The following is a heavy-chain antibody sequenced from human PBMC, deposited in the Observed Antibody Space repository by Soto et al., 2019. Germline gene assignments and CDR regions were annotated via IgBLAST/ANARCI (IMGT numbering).Heavy chain of an antibody. V-gene: IGHV3-30*18. D-gene: IGHD5-12*01. Sequence: GGYLGPCCAASGCTIHSYGMHLIRQAPGKGLEWLPRILYAGVKEYYADPVKGRFTISRDNSKNTRYLQMYRLRVENTAVYFCAKGVALMADHWGQGTPITVCS. J-gene: IGHJ4*02. CDR1: GCTIHSYG. CDR2: ILYAGVKE. CDR3: AKGVALMADH.